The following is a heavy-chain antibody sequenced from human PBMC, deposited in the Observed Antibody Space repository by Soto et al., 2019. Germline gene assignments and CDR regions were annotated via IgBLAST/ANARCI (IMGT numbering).Heavy chain of an antibody. CDR2: INADNGNT. D-gene: IGHD3-22*01. CDR1: GYTFTGYA. Sequence: ASVKVSCKASGYTFTGYAMHWVRQAPGQRLEWMGWINADNGNTKYSQKFQGRVTITRDTSASTAYMELNSLKTEDTAVYYCTTDSAPYYYDSSGYYPIDYWGQGTLVTVSS. CDR3: TTDSAPYYYDSSGYYPIDY. V-gene: IGHV1-3*01. J-gene: IGHJ4*02.